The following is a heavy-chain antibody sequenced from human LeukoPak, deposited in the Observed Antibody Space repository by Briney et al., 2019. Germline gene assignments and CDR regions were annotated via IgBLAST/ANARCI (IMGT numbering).Heavy chain of an antibody. V-gene: IGHV4-4*02. CDR3: ARGITGTTGGEDAFDI. CDR2: IYHSGST. CDR1: GGSISSSNW. Sequence: SETLSLTCAVSGGSISSSNWWSWVRQPPGKGLEWIGEIYHSGSTNYNPSLKSRVTISVDKSKNQFSLKLSSVTAADTAVYYCARGITGTTGGEDAFDIWGQGTMVTVSS. J-gene: IGHJ3*02. D-gene: IGHD1-20*01.